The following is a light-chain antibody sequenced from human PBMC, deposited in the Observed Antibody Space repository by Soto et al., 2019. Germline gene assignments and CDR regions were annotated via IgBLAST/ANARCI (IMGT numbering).Light chain of an antibody. CDR1: SSNIGSNT. J-gene: IGLJ2*01. CDR3: VAWDDSLNGYVV. CDR2: SNN. V-gene: IGLV1-44*01. Sequence: QSVLTQPLSASGTPGQRVTISCSGSSSNIGSNTVNWYQQLPGTAPKLVIYSNNQRPSGVPDRFSGSKSGTSASLAISGLQSEAEADYYCVAWDDSLNGYVVFGGGT.